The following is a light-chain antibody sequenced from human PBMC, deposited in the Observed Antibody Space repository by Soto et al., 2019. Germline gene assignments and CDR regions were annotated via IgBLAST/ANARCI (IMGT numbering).Light chain of an antibody. CDR3: QQSYSTPNN. J-gene: IGKJ5*01. CDR1: QSISSY. V-gene: IGKV1-39*01. CDR2: AAS. Sequence: DIQMTQSPSSLSASVGDRVTITCRASQSISSYLNWYQQKPGKAPKLLIYAASSLQSGVPSRFSGSGSGTDFTLTISSLQPEDFATYYCQQSYSTPNNFDQGTRLEIK.